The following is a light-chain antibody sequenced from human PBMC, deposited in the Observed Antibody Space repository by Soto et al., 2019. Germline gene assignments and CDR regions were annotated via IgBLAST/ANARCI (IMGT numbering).Light chain of an antibody. CDR1: KNINTW. CDR2: DAS. Sequence: DIQMTQSPSTLSASVGDRVTITCRASKNINTWVAWYQQKPGKAPKLLIYDASSLESGVPSRFSGSGSGTEFTLTISSLQPDDFATYYCQQYNSSPLTFGGGTKVDIK. CDR3: QQYNSSPLT. V-gene: IGKV1-5*01. J-gene: IGKJ4*01.